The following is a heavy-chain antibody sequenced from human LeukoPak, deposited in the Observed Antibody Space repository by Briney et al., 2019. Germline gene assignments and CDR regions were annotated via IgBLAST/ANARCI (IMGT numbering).Heavy chain of an antibody. J-gene: IGHJ4*02. CDR2: MNPNSGNT. D-gene: IGHD2-2*01. CDR1: GYTYTSYD. Sequence: ASVKVSCKASGYTYTSYDINWVRQATGQGLEWMGWMNPNSGNTGYAQKFQGRVTMTRNTSISTVYMELSSLRSEDTAVYYCARAHRIGRMRSSSTSYWGQGTLATVSS. V-gene: IGHV1-8*02. CDR3: ARAHRIGRMRSSSTSY.